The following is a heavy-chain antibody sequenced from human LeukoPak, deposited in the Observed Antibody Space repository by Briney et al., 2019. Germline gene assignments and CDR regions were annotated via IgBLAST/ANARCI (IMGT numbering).Heavy chain of an antibody. CDR3: PKSGVTFGELLSYYMDV. CDR2: IRYDGSNK. D-gene: IGHD3-10*01. V-gene: IGHV3-30*02. CDR1: GFTFSSYG. J-gene: IGHJ6*03. Sequence: GGSLRLSCAASGFTFSSYGMHWVRQAPGKGLGWVAFIRYDGSNKYYADSVKGRFTISRDNSKNTLYLQMNSLRAEDTALYYCPKSGVTFGELLSYYMDVWGKGTTVTVSS.